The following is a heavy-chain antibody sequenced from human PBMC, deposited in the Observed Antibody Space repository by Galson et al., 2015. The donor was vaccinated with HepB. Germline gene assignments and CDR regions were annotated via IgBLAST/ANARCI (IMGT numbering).Heavy chain of an antibody. J-gene: IGHJ4*02. Sequence: SLRLSCAASGFTVSSNYMHWVRQAPGKGLEWVSVIYNGGSTYYAESVKGRFTISRDNTKNTLYHQMNSQRAEDTAVYYCARDPKNWHYVHYWGQATLGTVSS. CDR1: GFTVSSNY. D-gene: IGHD1-1*01. CDR2: IYNGGST. V-gene: IGHV3-53*05. CDR3: ARDPKNWHYVHY.